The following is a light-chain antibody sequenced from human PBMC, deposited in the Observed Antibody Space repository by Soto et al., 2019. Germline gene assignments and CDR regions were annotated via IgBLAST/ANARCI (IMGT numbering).Light chain of an antibody. J-gene: IGLJ3*02. V-gene: IGLV2-14*01. CDR1: NSDVGGYDY. Sequence: QSALTQPASVSGSPGQSITISCTGTNSDVGGYDYVSWYQQHPGKAPKLMIYEVSHRPSGVSNRFSGSRSGNTASLTISGLQAEDEADYYCSSYTSSTTIGVFGGGTKLTVL. CDR3: SSYTSSTTIGV. CDR2: EVS.